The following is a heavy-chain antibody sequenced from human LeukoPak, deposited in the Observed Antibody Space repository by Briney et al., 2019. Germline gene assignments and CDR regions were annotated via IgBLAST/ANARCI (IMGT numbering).Heavy chain of an antibody. Sequence: GGSLRLSCAASGFTFSTYSMNWVRQAPGKGLEWVSSISSTSSYIYYADSVKGRFTISRDNAKNSLYLQMNSLRAEDTAVYYCARSECSSTSCYTYYYYYYMDVWGKGTTVAVSS. CDR3: ARSECSSTSCYTYYYYYYMDV. D-gene: IGHD2-2*02. V-gene: IGHV3-21*01. CDR2: ISSTSSYI. J-gene: IGHJ6*03. CDR1: GFTFSTYS.